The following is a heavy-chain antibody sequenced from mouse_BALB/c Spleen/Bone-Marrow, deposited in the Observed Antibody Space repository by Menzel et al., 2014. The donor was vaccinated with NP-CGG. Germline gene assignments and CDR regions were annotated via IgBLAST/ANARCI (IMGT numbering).Heavy chain of an antibody. CDR3: ARSHFYGNYFDY. CDR2: VSTGSTII. CDR1: GFTFSNFG. D-gene: IGHD2-1*01. Sequence: EVKLEESGGGLVQPGGSRKLSCAASGFTFSNFGMHWFRQSPEKGLEWVAFVSTGSTIIYYADTVKGRFTISRDNPENTLFLQMTSLRSEDTAIYYCARSHFYGNYFDYWGQGTTLTLSS. V-gene: IGHV5-17*02. J-gene: IGHJ2*01.